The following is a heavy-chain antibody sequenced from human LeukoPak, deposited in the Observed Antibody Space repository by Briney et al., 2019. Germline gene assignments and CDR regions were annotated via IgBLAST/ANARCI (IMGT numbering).Heavy chain of an antibody. V-gene: IGHV4-59*01. CDR1: GGSISSYY. CDR3: ARDSYYYDSSGYYFFDY. Sequence: SETLSLTCTVSGGSISSYYWSWVRQPPGKGKGWVGSMYHSGSTYYNPSLKSRVTISVDTSKNQFSLKLRSMTAADTAVYYCARDSYYYDSSGYYFFDYCGQGTLVTVSS. CDR2: MYHSGST. J-gene: IGHJ4*02. D-gene: IGHD3-22*01.